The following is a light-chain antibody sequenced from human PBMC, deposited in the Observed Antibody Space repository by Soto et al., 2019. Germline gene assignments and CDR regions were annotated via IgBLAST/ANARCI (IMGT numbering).Light chain of an antibody. CDR1: QSVSSF. CDR2: GAS. Sequence: EKVMTQSPATLSMSPGERATLSCRASQSVSSFLAWYQQKPGQAPRLLIYGASTRATGIPARFSGSGSGTEFTLTISSLQSEDFAVYYCQQYGSPLTFGGGTKVEIK. J-gene: IGKJ4*01. V-gene: IGKV3-15*01. CDR3: QQYGSPLT.